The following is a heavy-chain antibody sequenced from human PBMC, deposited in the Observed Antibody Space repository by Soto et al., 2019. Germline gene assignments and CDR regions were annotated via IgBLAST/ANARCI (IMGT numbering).Heavy chain of an antibody. V-gene: IGHV3-74*01. CDR1: GVSFTKCW. J-gene: IGHJ1*01. D-gene: IGHD2-8*01. CDR3: AIQDCTNDVCLEAAVTVGGALES. Sequence: GGARWVCRGAAGVSFTKCWVHRDRQIPGEGAGGVSYISSDGTTTDYADSVKGRFTISRDNAKDTLYLQMDSPRAEDTAVYNCAIQDCTNDVCLEAAVTVGGALESWGQGTLVTVSS. CDR2: ISSDGTTT.